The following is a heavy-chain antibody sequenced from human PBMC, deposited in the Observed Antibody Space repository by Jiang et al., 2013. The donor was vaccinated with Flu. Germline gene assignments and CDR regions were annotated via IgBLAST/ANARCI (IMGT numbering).Heavy chain of an antibody. V-gene: IGHV3-33*08. CDR1: GFNLGTYA. CDR3: ARDLKNFRFATWSSRQGAIDL. D-gene: IGHD2-8*02. CDR2: IWYDGTNK. Sequence: QLVESGGGVVQPGRSLRLSCAASGFNLGTYAMHWVRQAPGKGLEWVAFIWYDGTNKYYGDSVKGRFTISRDNSENTLYLQMHSLRGEDTAVYYCARDLKNFRFATWSSRQGAIDLWGQGTLVTVSS. J-gene: IGHJ5*02.